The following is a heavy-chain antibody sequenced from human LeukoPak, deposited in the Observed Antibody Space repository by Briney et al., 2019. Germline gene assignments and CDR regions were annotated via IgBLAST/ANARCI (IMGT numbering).Heavy chain of an antibody. Sequence: ASVKVSCKVSGYTLTELSMHWVRQAPGKGLEWMGGFDPGDGGTIYAQKFQGRVTMTEDTSTDTAYMELSSLRSEDTAVYYCATRLGYCSSTSCYGYWFDPWGQGTLVTVSS. V-gene: IGHV1-24*01. CDR1: GYTLTELS. J-gene: IGHJ5*02. D-gene: IGHD2-2*01. CDR3: ATRLGYCSSTSCYGYWFDP. CDR2: FDPGDGGT.